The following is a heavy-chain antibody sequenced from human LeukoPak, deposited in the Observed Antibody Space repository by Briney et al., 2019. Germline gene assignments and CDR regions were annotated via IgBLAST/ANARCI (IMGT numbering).Heavy chain of an antibody. Sequence: GGSLRLSCAASGFTFSSYAMHWVRQAPGKGLEWVAVIWYDGSNEYYADSVKGRFTISRDNSKNTLYLQMNSLRAEDTAVYYCARDRGFGSSSADYWGQGTLVTVSS. CDR1: GFTFSSYA. CDR2: IWYDGSNE. CDR3: ARDRGFGSSSADY. J-gene: IGHJ4*02. V-gene: IGHV3-33*08. D-gene: IGHD6-6*01.